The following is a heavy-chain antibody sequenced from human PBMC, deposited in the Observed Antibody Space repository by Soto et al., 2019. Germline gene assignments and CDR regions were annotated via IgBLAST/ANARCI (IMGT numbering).Heavy chain of an antibody. Sequence: KGLYWVSLIQSGGTTYYADSVKGRFTISRDTSENTLHLQMDSLRVEDTAVYYCAFFFQAEDGIRGYVPVSAFLLNRSSDL. J-gene: IGHJ2*01. V-gene: IGHV3-66*01. CDR2: IQSGGTT. D-gene: IGHD3-16*01. CDR3: AFFFQAEDGIRGYVPVSAFLLNRSSDL.